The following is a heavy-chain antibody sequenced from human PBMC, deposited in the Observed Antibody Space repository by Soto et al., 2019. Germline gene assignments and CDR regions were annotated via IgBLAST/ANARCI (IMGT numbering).Heavy chain of an antibody. Sequence: SETLSLTCAVYGGSFSGYYWSWIRQPPGKGLEWIGEINHSGSTNYNPSLKSRVTISVDTSKNQFSLKLSSVTAADTAVYYCARAPRIYYYGSGSSPGRFDYWGQGTLVTVSS. CDR2: INHSGST. CDR3: ARAPRIYYYGSGSSPGRFDY. V-gene: IGHV4-34*01. J-gene: IGHJ4*02. D-gene: IGHD3-10*01. CDR1: GGSFSGYY.